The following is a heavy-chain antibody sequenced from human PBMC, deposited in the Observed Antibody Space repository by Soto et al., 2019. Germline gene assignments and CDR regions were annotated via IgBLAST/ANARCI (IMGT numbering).Heavy chain of an antibody. CDR3: ARRPQYYYGMDV. Sequence: QVQLQESGPGLVKPSETLSLTCTVSGGSISSYYWNWIRQPPGKGLEYVAYIHDSGTTKYNPSLEGRVTISVDTSKNQFSRKLRSVTAADTAGYYCARRPQYYYGMDVWGQGTTVTVSS. J-gene: IGHJ6*02. CDR2: IHDSGTT. CDR1: GGSISSYY. V-gene: IGHV4-59*08.